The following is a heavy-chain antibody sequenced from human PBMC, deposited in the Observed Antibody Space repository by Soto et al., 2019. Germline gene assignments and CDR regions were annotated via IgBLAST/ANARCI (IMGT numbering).Heavy chain of an antibody. CDR2: IYYSGST. D-gene: IGHD3-10*01. CDR1: GGSISSGDYY. V-gene: IGHV4-30-4*01. J-gene: IGHJ5*02. CDR3: ARVPYYGSGSYWFDP. Sequence: PSETLSLTCTVSGGSISSGDYYWSWTRQPPGKGLEWIGYIYYSGSTYYNPSLKSRVTISVDTSKNQFSLKLSSVTAADTAVYYCARVPYYGSGSYWFDPWGQGTLVTVSS.